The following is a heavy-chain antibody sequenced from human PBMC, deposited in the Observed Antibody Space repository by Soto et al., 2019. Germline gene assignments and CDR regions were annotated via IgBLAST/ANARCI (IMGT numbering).Heavy chain of an antibody. Sequence: SETLSLTCTVSGGSISSYYLSWIRQPPGKGLEWIGYIYYSGSTNYNPSLKSRVTISVDTSKNQFSLKLSSVTAADTAVYYCARHLDYCSGGSCYSSDAFDIWGQGTMVTVSS. CDR1: GGSISSYY. D-gene: IGHD2-15*01. V-gene: IGHV4-59*08. CDR2: IYYSGST. CDR3: ARHLDYCSGGSCYSSDAFDI. J-gene: IGHJ3*02.